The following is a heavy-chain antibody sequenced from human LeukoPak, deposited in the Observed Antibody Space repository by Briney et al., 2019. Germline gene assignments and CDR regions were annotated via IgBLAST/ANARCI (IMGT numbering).Heavy chain of an antibody. V-gene: IGHV3-30-3*01. CDR3: ARDGDTAIRGVNFDY. CDR1: GFTFSSYA. CDR2: ISYDGSNK. Sequence: GGSLRLSCAASGFTFSSYAMHWVRQAPGKGLEWVAVISYDGSNKYYADSVKGRFTISRDTAKSTLYLQLNRLIPEDTAVYYCARDGDTAIRGVNFDYWGQGTLVTVSS. D-gene: IGHD3-10*01. J-gene: IGHJ4*02.